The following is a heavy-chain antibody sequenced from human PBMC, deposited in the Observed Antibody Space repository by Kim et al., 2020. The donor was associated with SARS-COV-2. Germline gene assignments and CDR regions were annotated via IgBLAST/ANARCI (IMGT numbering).Heavy chain of an antibody. CDR1: GGSIGSSSYY. CDR3: ARDLQKGVVVNLGGYFDL. D-gene: IGHD3-22*01. CDR2: IYYSGST. V-gene: IGHV4-39*07. J-gene: IGHJ2*01. Sequence: SETLSLTCTVSGGSIGSSSYYWGWIRQPPGKGLEWIGSIYYSGSTYYNPSLKSRVTISVDTSKNQFSLKLSSVTAADTAVYYCARDLQKGVVVNLGGYFDLWGRGTLVTVSS.